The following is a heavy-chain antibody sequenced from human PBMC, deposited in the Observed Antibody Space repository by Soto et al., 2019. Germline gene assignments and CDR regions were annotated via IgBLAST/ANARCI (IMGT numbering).Heavy chain of an antibody. CDR3: ARASSSNPNYYGLDV. Sequence: QVQLQESGPGLVKPSQTLSLTCTVSGGSISSGDYYWRWIRQPPGKGLEWIGYIYYSGNTYYNPSLKSRVTISLDTYKNQFSLKLNSVTAADTAVYYCARASSSNPNYYGLDVWGRGTTVTVSS. V-gene: IGHV4-30-4*01. CDR1: GGSISSGDYY. J-gene: IGHJ6*02. D-gene: IGHD6-13*01. CDR2: IYYSGNT.